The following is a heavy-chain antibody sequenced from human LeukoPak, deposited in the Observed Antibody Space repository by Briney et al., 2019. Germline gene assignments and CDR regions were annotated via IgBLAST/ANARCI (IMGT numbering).Heavy chain of an antibody. V-gene: IGHV3-30*03. D-gene: IGHD3-10*01. CDR3: AGSWFYRDYFEY. CDR1: GFPFSSYG. J-gene: IGHJ4*02. Sequence: GGSLRHSCAASGFPFSSYGMHWVRQAPGKGLEWVAVLSYDGSNEYYADSVKGRFTISRDNSTNTLYLQMNSLRVEDTAVYYCAGSWFYRDYFEYWGQGTLVTVSS. CDR2: LSYDGSNE.